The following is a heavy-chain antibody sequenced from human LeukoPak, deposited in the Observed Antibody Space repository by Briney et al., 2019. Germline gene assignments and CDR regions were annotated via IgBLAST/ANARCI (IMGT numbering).Heavy chain of an antibody. CDR3: ARDRYDSSGYYVDY. Sequence: KPSETLSLICGVSGGSFSGYYCNWIRQAPGKGLEWIGEINHNGSTSSNPSLKSRVTMSVDTSKNQFSLKLSSVTAADTAVYYCARDRYDSSGYYVDYWGQGTLVTVSS. J-gene: IGHJ4*02. V-gene: IGHV4-34*01. CDR2: INHNGST. CDR1: GGSFSGYY. D-gene: IGHD3-22*01.